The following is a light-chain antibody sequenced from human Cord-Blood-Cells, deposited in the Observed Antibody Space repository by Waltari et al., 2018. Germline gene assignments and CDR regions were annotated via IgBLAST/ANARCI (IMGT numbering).Light chain of an antibody. CDR3: CSYAGSSTWV. Sequence: QSALTQPASVSGSPGQSITISCTGTSSDVGSYNLVSWDQQHPGKALKLVIYEGSKRASGVSNRFSGSKSGNTASLTISGLQAEDEADYYCCSYAGSSTWVFGGGTKLTVL. J-gene: IGLJ3*02. CDR1: SSDVGSYNL. CDR2: EGS. V-gene: IGLV2-23*01.